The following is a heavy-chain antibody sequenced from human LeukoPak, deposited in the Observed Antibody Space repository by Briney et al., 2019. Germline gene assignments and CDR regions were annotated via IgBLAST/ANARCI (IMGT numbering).Heavy chain of an antibody. CDR1: GFTFRTYG. J-gene: IGHJ4*02. D-gene: IGHD6-19*01. CDR3: AKDHDSSGWYGLFDY. V-gene: IGHV3-23*01. CDR2: ISGGGGGT. Sequence: GGSLRLSCTVFGFTFRTYGMNWVRQAPGKGLEWVSAISGGGGGTYYADSVKGRFTISRDNSKNTLYLQMDSLRAEDTAVYYCAKDHDSSGWYGLFDYWGQGTLVTVSS.